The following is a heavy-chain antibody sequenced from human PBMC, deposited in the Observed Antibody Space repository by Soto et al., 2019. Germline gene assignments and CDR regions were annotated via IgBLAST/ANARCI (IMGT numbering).Heavy chain of an antibody. J-gene: IGHJ6*02. Sequence: GGSLRLSCAASGFTFSNAWMSWVRQAPGKGLEWVGRIKSKTDGGTTEYAAPAKGRFTISRHDSKNTLYLQMNSLKTEELAVYYCTTAQGRYFDWLSQRAYYYYGMDVWGQGTTVTVSS. CDR2: IKSKTDGGTT. CDR1: GFTFSNAW. V-gene: IGHV3-15*01. D-gene: IGHD3-9*01. CDR3: TTAQGRYFDWLSQRAYYYYGMDV.